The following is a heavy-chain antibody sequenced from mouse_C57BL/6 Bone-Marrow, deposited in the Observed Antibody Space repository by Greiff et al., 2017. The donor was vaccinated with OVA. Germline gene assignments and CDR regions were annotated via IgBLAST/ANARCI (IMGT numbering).Heavy chain of an antibody. J-gene: IGHJ4*01. V-gene: IGHV1-42*01. CDR1: GYSFTGYY. D-gene: IGHD1-1*01. Sequence: EVKLMESGPELVKPGASVKISCKASGYSFTGYYMNWVKQSPEKSLEWIGEINPSTGGTTYNQKFKAKATLTVDKSSSTAYMQLKSLTSEDSAVYYCARCPRITTVVEDYAMDYWGQGTSVTVSS. CDR2: INPSTGGT. CDR3: ARCPRITTVVEDYAMDY.